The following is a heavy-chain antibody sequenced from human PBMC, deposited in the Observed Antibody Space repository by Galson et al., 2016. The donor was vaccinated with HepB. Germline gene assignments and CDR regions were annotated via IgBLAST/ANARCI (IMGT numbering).Heavy chain of an antibody. V-gene: IGHV1-18*04. CDR1: GYTLTSDG. CDR2: ISANNGNT. D-gene: IGHD3-3*01. Sequence: SVKVSCKGSGYTLTSDGISWVRQAPGQGLEWLGRISANNGNTEYAQKVQGRVTMTTDTSTNTAYMELRGLRAENTAVYYCAKEGRLQFLESLYYFDYWGQGTLVTVSS. CDR3: AKEGRLQFLESLYYFDY. J-gene: IGHJ4*02.